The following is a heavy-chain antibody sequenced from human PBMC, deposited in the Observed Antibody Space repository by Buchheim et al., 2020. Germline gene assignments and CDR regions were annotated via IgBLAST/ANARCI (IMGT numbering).Heavy chain of an antibody. J-gene: IGHJ5*02. V-gene: IGHV3-30*04. Sequence: QVHLVESGGGEVQPGGSLRLSCGASGFTFNIHAMHWVRQAPGKGLEWMTSISHDGKVIFYTDSVKGRFTISRDNSKNMLYLHMNGLRPGDTAVYYCATNPYREYWFDPWGQGTL. CDR3: ATNPYREYWFDP. CDR2: ISHDGKVI. CDR1: GFTFNIHA.